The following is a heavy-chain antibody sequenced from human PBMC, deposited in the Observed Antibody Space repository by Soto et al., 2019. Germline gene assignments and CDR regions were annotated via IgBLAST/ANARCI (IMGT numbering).Heavy chain of an antibody. CDR1: GGSISSGAYY. CDR3: ARAPDTAMDNPFDY. D-gene: IGHD5-18*01. CDR2: IYYSGST. J-gene: IGHJ4*02. V-gene: IGHV4-30-4*01. Sequence: SETLSLTCTVSGGSISSGAYYWSWIRQPPGKGLEWIGYIYYSGSTYYNPSLKSRVTISVDTSKNQFSLKLSSVTAADTAVYYCARAPDTAMDNPFDYWGQGTLVTVSS.